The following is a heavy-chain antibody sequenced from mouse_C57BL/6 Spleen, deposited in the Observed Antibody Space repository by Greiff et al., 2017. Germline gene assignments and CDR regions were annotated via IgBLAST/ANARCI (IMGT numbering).Heavy chain of an antibody. CDR3: ARGYLDV. CDR2: IHPSDNYT. J-gene: IGHJ1*03. Sequence: VQLQQSGAELVKPGASVKLSCKASGYTFTSYWMQWVKQKPGKSLEWIGDIHPSDNYTNYNQKFKGKATLTVDTASSTAYMQLSSLTSAASAVYYCARGYLDVWGTGTTVTVSS. CDR1: GYTFTSYW. V-gene: IGHV1-50*01.